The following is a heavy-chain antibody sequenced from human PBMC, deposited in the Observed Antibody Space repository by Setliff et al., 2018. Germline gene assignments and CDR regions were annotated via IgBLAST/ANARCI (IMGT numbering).Heavy chain of an antibody. V-gene: IGHV4-61*09. D-gene: IGHD3-10*01. J-gene: IGHJ4*02. CDR1: VGSITSGSNY. CDR3: ARSLSSGSYWNPRPFYSDS. CDR2: IDPSGNT. Sequence: PSETLSLTCTVPVGSITSGSNYWSWIRQPAGRGLEWMGHIDPSGNTNYHPSLRSRVTISRDTSKNQFSLKLTSVTAADTAVYFCARSLSSGSYWNPRPFYSDSWGQGTPVTVSS.